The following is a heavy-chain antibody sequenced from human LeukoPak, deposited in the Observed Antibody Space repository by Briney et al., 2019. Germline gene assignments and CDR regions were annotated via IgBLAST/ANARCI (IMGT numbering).Heavy chain of an antibody. CDR2: ISGSGGST. D-gene: IGHD3-10*01. V-gene: IGHV3-23*01. Sequence: PGGSLRLSCAASGFTFSSYAMSGVRQAPGKGLEWVSAISGSGGSTYYADSVKGRLTIARDNSKNTLYLQMNSRRAGDTAVYYCATLPGVPPDYAFDIWGQGTMVTVSS. CDR1: GFTFSSYA. CDR3: ATLPGVPPDYAFDI. J-gene: IGHJ3*02.